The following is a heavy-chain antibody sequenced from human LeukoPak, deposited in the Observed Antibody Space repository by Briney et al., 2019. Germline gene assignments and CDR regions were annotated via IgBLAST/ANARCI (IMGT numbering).Heavy chain of an antibody. D-gene: IGHD3-22*01. CDR1: GFTFSSYA. Sequence: GGSLRLSCAASGFTFSSYAMHWVRQAPGKGLEWVAVISYDGNNKYYADSVKGRFTISRDNSKNTLYLQMNSLRAEDTAVYYCAMYYFDSGGFDYWGQGTMVTVSS. CDR3: AMYYFDSGGFDY. CDR2: ISYDGNNK. J-gene: IGHJ4*02. V-gene: IGHV3-30-3*01.